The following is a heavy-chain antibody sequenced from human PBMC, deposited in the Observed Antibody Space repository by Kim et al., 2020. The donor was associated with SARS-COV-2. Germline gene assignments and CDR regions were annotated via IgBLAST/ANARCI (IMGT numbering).Heavy chain of an antibody. J-gene: IGHJ4*02. CDR3: ARSTMVRGVIPLGY. D-gene: IGHD3-10*01. V-gene: IGHV1-3*01. CDR2: INAGNGNT. Sequence: ASVKVSCKASGYTFTSYAMHWVRQAPGQRLEWLGWINAGNGNTKYSQKFQGRVTITRDTSASTAYMELSSLRSEDTAVYYCARSTMVRGVIPLGYWGQGTLVTVSS. CDR1: GYTFTSYA.